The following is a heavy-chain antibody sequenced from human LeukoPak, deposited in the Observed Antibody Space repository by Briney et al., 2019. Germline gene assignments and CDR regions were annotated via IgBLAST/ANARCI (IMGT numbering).Heavy chain of an antibody. CDR1: GFTFSSYA. V-gene: IGHV3-23*01. D-gene: IGHD6-19*01. CDR2: ISGSGGST. CDR3: AKEPGYSSGWYGVDY. Sequence: GGSQRLSCAASGFTFSSYAMSWVRQAPGKGLEWVSAISGSGGSTYYADSVKGRFTISRDNSKNTLYLQMNSLRAEDTAVYYCAKEPGYSSGWYGVDYWGQGTLVTVSS. J-gene: IGHJ4*02.